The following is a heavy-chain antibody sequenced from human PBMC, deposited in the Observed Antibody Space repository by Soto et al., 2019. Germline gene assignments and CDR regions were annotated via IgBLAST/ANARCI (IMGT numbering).Heavy chain of an antibody. V-gene: IGHV1-8*01. D-gene: IGHD2-2*01. CDR3: ARGLVIVVQAAPTNYYYYYYMDV. CDR2: MNPNSGNT. J-gene: IGHJ6*03. Sequence: GASAKVSCKASGYTFTSYDINWVRQATGQGLEWMGWMNPNSGNTGYAQKFQGRVTMTRNTSISTAYMELSSLRSEDTAVYYCARGLVIVVQAAPTNYYYYYYMDVWGKGTTVTVSS. CDR1: GYTFTSYD.